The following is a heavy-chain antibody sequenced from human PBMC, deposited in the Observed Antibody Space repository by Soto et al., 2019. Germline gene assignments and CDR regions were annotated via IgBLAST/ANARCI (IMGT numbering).Heavy chain of an antibody. V-gene: IGHV3-15*01. D-gene: IGHD3-10*01. J-gene: IGHJ3*02. CDR1: GFTFSNAW. CDR2: IKSKIDGGTT. Sequence: EVQLVESGGGLVKPGESLRLSCAASGFTFSNAWMSWVRQAPGKGLAWVGRIKSKIDGGTTNYAAPVKGRFTISRDDSKNTLDLQMNSLKTEDTAVYYCAGRAAEYYCSGSYPKIWGQGTMVTVYS. CDR3: AGRAAEYYCSGSYPKI.